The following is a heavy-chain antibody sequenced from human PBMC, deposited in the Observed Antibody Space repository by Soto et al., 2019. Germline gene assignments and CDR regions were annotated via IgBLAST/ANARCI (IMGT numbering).Heavy chain of an antibody. CDR2: IYYSGTT. V-gene: IGHV4-28*01. CDR3: ARREIQGPIDY. J-gene: IGHJ4*02. CDR1: GYSISSSNW. Sequence: QVQLQESGPGLVKPSDTLSLTCAVSGYSISSSNWWGWIRQPPGKGLEWIGYIYYSGTTYYNPSLKSRVTMSVDTSKDQFALTLTFVTAVDTAVYYCARREIQGPIDYWGQGTLVTVSS. D-gene: IGHD1-26*01.